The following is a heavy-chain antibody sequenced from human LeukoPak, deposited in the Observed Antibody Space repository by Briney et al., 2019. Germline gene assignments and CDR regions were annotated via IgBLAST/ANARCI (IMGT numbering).Heavy chain of an antibody. CDR2: IKRDGSEK. Sequence: SGGSLRLSCAASGFTFNRYWMNWVRQAPGKGLEWEANIKRDGSEKYYVDSVKGRFTISRDNAKNSLDLQMNSLRVEDTAVYYCARLGPASSGWPESFDYWGQGTLVTVSS. CDR1: GFTFNRYW. D-gene: IGHD6-19*01. V-gene: IGHV3-7*03. CDR3: ARLGPASSGWPESFDY. J-gene: IGHJ4*02.